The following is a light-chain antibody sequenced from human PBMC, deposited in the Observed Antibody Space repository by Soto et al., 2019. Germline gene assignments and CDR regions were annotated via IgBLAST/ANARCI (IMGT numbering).Light chain of an antibody. CDR2: KAS. V-gene: IGKV1-5*03. CDR1: QSIGSW. CDR3: QQYHSYSWT. Sequence: DIPMTQSPSILSASVGDRVTITCRASQSIGSWLAWYQQKPGKAPNLLIYKASSLESGVPPRFSGSGSGTEFTLTISSLQPDDFATYYCQQYHSYSWTFGQGTKVDIK. J-gene: IGKJ1*01.